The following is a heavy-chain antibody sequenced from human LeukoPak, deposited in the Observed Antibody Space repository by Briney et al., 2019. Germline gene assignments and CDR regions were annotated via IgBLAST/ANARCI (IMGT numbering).Heavy chain of an antibody. CDR2: INHSGST. D-gene: IGHD3-22*01. CDR3: ARGIYYDSSGYNR. Sequence: SETLSLTCAVYGGSFSGYYWSWIRQPPGKGLEWIGEINHSGSTNYNPSLKSRVTILVDTSKNQFSLKLSSVTAADTAVYYCARGIYYDSSGYNRWGQGTLVTVSS. V-gene: IGHV4-34*01. CDR1: GGSFSGYY. J-gene: IGHJ1*01.